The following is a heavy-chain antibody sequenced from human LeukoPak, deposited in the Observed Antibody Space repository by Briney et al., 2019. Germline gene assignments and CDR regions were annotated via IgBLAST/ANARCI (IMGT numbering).Heavy chain of an antibody. J-gene: IGHJ5*02. CDR1: GGSISSYY. CDR3: ARGGLVSTTVDWFDP. V-gene: IGHV4-59*01. Sequence: SETLSLTCTVSGGSISSYYWSWIRQPPGKGLEWNGYIYYSGSTNYNPSRKSRVTISVDTSKNQFSLKLSSVTAADTAVYYCARGGLVSTTVDWFDPWGQGTLVTVSS. D-gene: IGHD4-11*01. CDR2: IYYSGST.